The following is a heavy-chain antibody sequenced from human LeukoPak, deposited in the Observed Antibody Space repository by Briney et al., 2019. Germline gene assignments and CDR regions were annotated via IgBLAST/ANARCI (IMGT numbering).Heavy chain of an antibody. CDR2: ISSSGSTI. J-gene: IGHJ6*04. D-gene: IGHD2-2*01. V-gene: IGHV3-48*03. CDR3: AREVVVAPAISYGMDV. Sequence: GGSLRLSGAASGFTFSSYEMNWVRQAPGKGLEWVSYISSSGSTIYYADSVKGRFTVSRDNAKNSLYLQMNSLRAEDTAVYYCAREVVVAPAISYGMDVWGKGTTVTVSS. CDR1: GFTFSSYE.